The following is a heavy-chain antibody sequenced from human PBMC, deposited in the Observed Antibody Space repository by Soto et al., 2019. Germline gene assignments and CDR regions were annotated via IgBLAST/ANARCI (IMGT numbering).Heavy chain of an antibody. CDR1: GFTFSSYG. D-gene: IGHD4-17*01. J-gene: IGHJ4*02. CDR3: GLYGDWNGDDY. V-gene: IGHV3-30*03. CDR2: ISYDGSNK. Sequence: GGSLRLSCAASGFTFSSYGMHWVRQAPGKGLEWVAVISYDGSNKYYADSVKGRFTISRDNSKNTLYLQMNSLRAEDTAVYYCGLYGDWNGDDYWGQGTLVTVSS.